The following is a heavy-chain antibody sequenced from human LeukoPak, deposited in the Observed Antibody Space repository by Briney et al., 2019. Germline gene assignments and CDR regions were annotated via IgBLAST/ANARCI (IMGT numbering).Heavy chain of an antibody. V-gene: IGHV3-53*01. CDR1: GFTFSDNY. J-gene: IGHJ4*02. CDR2: LYTGGSK. CDR3: ARVDYYDSSTSPY. D-gene: IGHD3-22*01. Sequence: GGSLRLSCAASGFTFSDNYMSWVRQAPGKGLEWVSILYTGGSKYYADSLKGRFTNSRDNSKNTVYLQMNSLRAEDTAVYFCARVDYYDSSTSPYWGQGTLVTVSS.